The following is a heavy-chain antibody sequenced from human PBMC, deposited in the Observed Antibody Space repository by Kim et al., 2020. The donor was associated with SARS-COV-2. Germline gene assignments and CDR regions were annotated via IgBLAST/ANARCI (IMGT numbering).Heavy chain of an antibody. CDR3: VRDLFAYCSSTSCEDY. V-gene: IGHV1-46*01. Sequence: ASVKVSCKASGYTFTSYYMHWVRQAPGQGLEWMGIINPSGGSTSYAQKFQGRVTMTRDTSTSTVYMELSSLRSEDTAVYYCVRDLFAYCSSTSCEDYWGQGTLVTVSS. CDR1: GYTFTSYY. CDR2: INPSGGST. D-gene: IGHD2-2*01. J-gene: IGHJ4*02.